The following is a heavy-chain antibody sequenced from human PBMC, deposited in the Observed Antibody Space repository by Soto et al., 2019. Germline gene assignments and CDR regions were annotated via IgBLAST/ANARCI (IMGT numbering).Heavy chain of an antibody. CDR1: GYTFTSYY. CDR3: ARDRYYDSSGYSYFDY. D-gene: IGHD3-22*01. Sequence: QVQLVQSGAEVKKPGASVKVSCKASGYTFTSYYMHWVRQAPGQGLEWMGIINPSGGSTSYAQKFQGRVTMTRDTSTSTVYMELSSLRSEDTAVYYCARDRYYDSSGYSYFDYWGQGTLVTVSS. V-gene: IGHV1-46*01. CDR2: INPSGGST. J-gene: IGHJ4*02.